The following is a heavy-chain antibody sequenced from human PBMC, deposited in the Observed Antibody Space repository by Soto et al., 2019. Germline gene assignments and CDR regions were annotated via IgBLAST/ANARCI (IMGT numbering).Heavy chain of an antibody. Sequence: GGSLRLSCAGSGFDFSNGWMHWVRQVPGKGLVWISHVNSDGSITTYGYSVKVRFTISRDNANNTVDLQMNSLMVEDTAIYYCTRDQAYSSAXWGQGIPVTVSX. J-gene: IGHJ4*02. CDR1: GFDFSNGW. V-gene: IGHV3-74*01. CDR2: VNSDGSIT. D-gene: IGHD4-4*01. CDR3: TRDQAYSSAX.